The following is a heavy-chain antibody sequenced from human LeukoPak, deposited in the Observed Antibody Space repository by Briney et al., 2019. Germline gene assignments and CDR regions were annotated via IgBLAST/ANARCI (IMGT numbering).Heavy chain of an antibody. Sequence: ASVKASCKASGYTFTSYYMHWVRQAPGQGLEWMGIINPSGGSTSYAQKFQGRVTMTRDTSTSTVYMELSSLRSEDTAVYYCARDLEEGAYYYGMDVWGQGTTVTVSS. V-gene: IGHV1-46*01. CDR2: INPSGGST. D-gene: IGHD3-16*01. J-gene: IGHJ6*02. CDR1: GYTFTSYY. CDR3: ARDLEEGAYYYGMDV.